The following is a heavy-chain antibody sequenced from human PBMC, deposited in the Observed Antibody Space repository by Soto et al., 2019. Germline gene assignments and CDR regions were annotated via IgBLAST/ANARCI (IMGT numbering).Heavy chain of an antibody. D-gene: IGHD2-15*01. Sequence: QVHLQESGPGLVEPSGTLSLTCSVSGASMGDTDWWPWVRQSQEKGLEWIGEISPGGIATYNPSHKNRVTISIDRSKSQFYLTLNSLTAADTAMYYCARNADCRGGAKCIVGWFDPWGQGILVTVSS. CDR1: GASMGDTDW. J-gene: IGHJ5*02. CDR2: ISPGGIA. CDR3: ARNADCRGGAKCIVGWFDP. V-gene: IGHV4-4*02.